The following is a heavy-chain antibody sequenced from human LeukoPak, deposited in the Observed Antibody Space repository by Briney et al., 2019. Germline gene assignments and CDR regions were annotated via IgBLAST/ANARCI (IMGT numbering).Heavy chain of an antibody. CDR2: ISYDGSNK. J-gene: IGHJ6*03. Sequence: GGSLRLSCAASGFTFSSYEMNWVRQAPGKGLEWVAVISYDGSNKYYADSVKGRFTISRDSFKNTLYLQMNSLRADDTALYYCAKDYRYCSGGSCYSYYYYMDVWGKGTTVTVSS. CDR3: AKDYRYCSGGSCYSYYYYMDV. V-gene: IGHV3-30*18. D-gene: IGHD2-15*01. CDR1: GFTFSSYE.